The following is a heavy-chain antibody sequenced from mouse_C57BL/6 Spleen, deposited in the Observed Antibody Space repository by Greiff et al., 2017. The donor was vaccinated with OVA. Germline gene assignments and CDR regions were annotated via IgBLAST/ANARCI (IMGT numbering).Heavy chain of an antibody. V-gene: IGHV1-18*01. Sequence: VQLQQSGPELVKPGASVKIPCKASGYTFTAYNMDWVKQSHGKSLEWIGDINPNNGGPIYNQKFKGKATLPVDKSSSAAYMELRLLTSEYTAVYYCARGGGNYWYFDVWGTGTTVTVSS. CDR1: GYTFTAYN. CDR3: ARGGGNYWYFDV. J-gene: IGHJ1*03. D-gene: IGHD1-1*02. CDR2: INPNNGGP.